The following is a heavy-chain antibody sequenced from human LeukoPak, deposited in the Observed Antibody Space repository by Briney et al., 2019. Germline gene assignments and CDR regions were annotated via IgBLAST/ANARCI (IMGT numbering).Heavy chain of an antibody. CDR1: GYTFTSYG. V-gene: IGHV1-18*01. CDR3: ARVYDTKQRSYFQH. Sequence: GASVKVSCKASGYTFTSYGISWVRQAPGQGLEWMGWISAYNGNTNYAQKLQGRVTMTTDTSTSTAYMELRSLSSDDTAVYYCARVYDTKQRSYFQHWGQGTLVTVSS. J-gene: IGHJ1*01. D-gene: IGHD3-3*01. CDR2: ISAYNGNT.